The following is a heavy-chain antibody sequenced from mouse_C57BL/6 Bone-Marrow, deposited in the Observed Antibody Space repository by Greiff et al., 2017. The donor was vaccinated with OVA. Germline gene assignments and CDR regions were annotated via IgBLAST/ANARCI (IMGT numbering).Heavy chain of an antibody. CDR3: ARSLRSY. Sequence: VQLKESGAELVRPGASVKLSCKASGYTFTDYYINWVKQRPGQGLEWIARIYPGSGNTYYNEKFKGKATLTAEKSSSTAYMQLSSLTSEDSAVYFCARSLRSYWGQGTLVTVSA. D-gene: IGHD1-1*01. CDR2: IYPGSGNT. J-gene: IGHJ3*01. V-gene: IGHV1-76*01. CDR1: GYTFTDYY.